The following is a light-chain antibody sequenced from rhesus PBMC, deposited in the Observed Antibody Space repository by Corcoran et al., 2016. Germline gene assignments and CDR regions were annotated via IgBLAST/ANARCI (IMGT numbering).Light chain of an antibody. Sequence: ETVVTQSPATLSLSPGERATLSCRASQSVGSYSAWYQQKPRQAPTLLNDGAASRATGTPDSVRGRGSWTDLPLPRSSLEPEVVGVYCCQQNSSLLTFGPGTKVEIK. CDR2: GAA. CDR1: QSVGSY. V-gene: IGKV3-17*01. CDR3: QQNSSLLT. J-gene: IGKJ1*01.